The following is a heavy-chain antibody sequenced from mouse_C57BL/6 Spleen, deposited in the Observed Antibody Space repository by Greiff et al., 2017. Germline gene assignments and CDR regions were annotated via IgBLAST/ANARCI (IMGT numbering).Heavy chain of an antibody. J-gene: IGHJ2*01. CDR1: GYTFTSYD. V-gene: IGHV1-85*01. CDR2: IYPRDGST. Sequence: QVQLQQSGPELVKPGASVKLSCKASGYTFTSYDLNWVKQRPGKGLAWIGWIYPRDGSTTYNQEFKGKATLTVDPSSSTAYMELHSLTSEDCAVYFCSSLRDFDDWGQGTTRTVSS. D-gene: IGHD1-1*01. CDR3: SSLRDFDD.